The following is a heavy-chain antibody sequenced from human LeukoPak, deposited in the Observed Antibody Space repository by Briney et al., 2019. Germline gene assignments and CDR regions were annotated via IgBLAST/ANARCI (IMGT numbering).Heavy chain of an antibody. Sequence: SETLSLTCTVSGGSISSYYWSWIRQPPGKGLEWIGYIYYSGSTNYNPSLKSRVTISVDTSKNQFSLKLSSVTAADTAVYYCARVGGGSGWFLPFDYWGQGTLVTVSS. D-gene: IGHD6-19*01. V-gene: IGHV4-59*01. CDR1: GGSISSYY. J-gene: IGHJ4*02. CDR3: ARVGGGSGWFLPFDY. CDR2: IYYSGST.